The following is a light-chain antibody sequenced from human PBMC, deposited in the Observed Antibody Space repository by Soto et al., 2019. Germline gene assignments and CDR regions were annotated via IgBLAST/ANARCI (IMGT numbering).Light chain of an antibody. CDR2: GAS. J-gene: IGKJ1*01. V-gene: IGKV3D-15*01. CDR3: QQYSSSIQT. Sequence: EIVMTQSPATLSVSPGERATLSCRAGQSVSSNLAWYQQKPGQAPRLLIYGASTRATGIPARFSGSGSGTEFTLTISSLQSEDFAVYYCQQYSSSIQTFGQGTKVDIK. CDR1: QSVSSN.